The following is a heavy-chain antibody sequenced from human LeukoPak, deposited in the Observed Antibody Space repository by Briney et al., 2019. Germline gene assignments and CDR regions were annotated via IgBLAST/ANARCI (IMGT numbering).Heavy chain of an antibody. D-gene: IGHD3-10*01. CDR2: INHSGST. V-gene: IGHV4-34*01. Sequence: NPSETLSLTCAVYGGSFSGYYWSWIRQPPGKGLEWIGEINHSGSTNYNPSLKSRVTISVDTSKNQFSLKLSSVTAADTAMYYCARMRLLWFGELLYPYFDYWGQGTLVTVSS. J-gene: IGHJ4*02. CDR3: ARMRLLWFGELLYPYFDY. CDR1: GGSFSGYY.